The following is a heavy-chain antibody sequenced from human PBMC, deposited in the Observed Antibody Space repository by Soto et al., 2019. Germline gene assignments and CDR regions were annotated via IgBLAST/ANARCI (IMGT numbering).Heavy chain of an antibody. J-gene: IGHJ6*02. CDR2: IWYDGSNK. Sequence: QVQLVESEGGVVQPGRSLRLSCAASGFTFSSYGMHWVRQAPGKGLEWVAVIWYDGSNKYYADSVKGRFTISRDNSKNTLYLQMNSLRAEDTAVYYCARDQREAAGTSYYGMDVWGQGTTVTVSS. CDR1: GFTFSSYG. D-gene: IGHD6-13*01. CDR3: ARDQREAAGTSYYGMDV. V-gene: IGHV3-33*01.